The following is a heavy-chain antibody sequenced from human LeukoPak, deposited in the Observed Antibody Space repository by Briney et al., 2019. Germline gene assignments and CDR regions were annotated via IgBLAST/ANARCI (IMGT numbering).Heavy chain of an antibody. V-gene: IGHV3-7*01. CDR2: INQGGSDK. D-gene: IGHD1-14*01. Sequence: GRSLRLSCAASGFTFSDYAMYWVRQAPGKGLEWVANINQGGSDKYYVDSVKGRFTISRDNANNLLYLQMNSLRGEGTAVYYCTRDRSRAEDDWGQGTLVTVSS. CDR1: GFTFSDYA. CDR3: TRDRSRAEDD. J-gene: IGHJ4*02.